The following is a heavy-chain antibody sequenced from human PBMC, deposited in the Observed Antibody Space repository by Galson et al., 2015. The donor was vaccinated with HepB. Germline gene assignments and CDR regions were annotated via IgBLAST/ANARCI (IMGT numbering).Heavy chain of an antibody. CDR1: GGTFSSYA. CDR3: AGDPPYCSGGSCSDAFDI. V-gene: IGHV1-69*13. Sequence: SVKVSCTASGGTFSSYAISWVRQAPGQGLEWMGGIIRIFGTANYAQKFQGRVTTTADESTSTAYMELSSLRSEDTAVYYCAGDPPYCSGGSCSDAFDIWGQGTMVTVSS. D-gene: IGHD2-15*01. CDR2: IIRIFGTA. J-gene: IGHJ3*02.